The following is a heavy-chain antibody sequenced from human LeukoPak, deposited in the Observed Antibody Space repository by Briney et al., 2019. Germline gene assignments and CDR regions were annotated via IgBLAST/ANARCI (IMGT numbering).Heavy chain of an antibody. V-gene: IGHV4-59*01. D-gene: IGHD3-22*01. CDR3: VRDHYYDSSGYTFRH. Sequence: SETLSLTCTVSGGSISSYYWSWIRQPPGKGLEGMGGIYYSGSTNYNPSLKSRVTISVDTSKNQFSLKLSSVTAADTAVYYCVRDHYYDSSGYTFRHWGQGTLVTVSS. CDR2: IYYSGST. J-gene: IGHJ1*01. CDR1: GGSISSYY.